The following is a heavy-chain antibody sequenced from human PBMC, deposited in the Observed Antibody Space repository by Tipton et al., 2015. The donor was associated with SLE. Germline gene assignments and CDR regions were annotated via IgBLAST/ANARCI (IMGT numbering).Heavy chain of an antibody. CDR2: ISYDGSNK. Sequence: SLRLSCAAAGFTFSTYDMHWVRQAPGKGLEWVAVISYDGSNKYYADSVKGRFTISRDNSKNTLYLQMNSLRAEDTAVYYCASSLLTGIDYWGQGTRVTVSS. J-gene: IGHJ4*02. D-gene: IGHD6-13*01. V-gene: IGHV3-30*04. CDR3: ASSLLTGIDY. CDR1: GFTFSTYD.